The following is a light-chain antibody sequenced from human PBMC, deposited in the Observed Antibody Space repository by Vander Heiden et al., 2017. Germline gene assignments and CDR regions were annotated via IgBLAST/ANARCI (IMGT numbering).Light chain of an antibody. CDR1: SSDVRSYNL. J-gene: IGLJ2*01. CDR2: EGS. V-gene: IGLV2-23*01. Sequence: GQSITISCTGTSSDVRSYNLVSWYQQHPGKAPKLMIYEGSKRPSGVSNRFSGSKSGNTASLTISGLQAEDEADYYCCSYAGSSTYVVFGGGTKLTVL. CDR3: CSYAGSSTYVV.